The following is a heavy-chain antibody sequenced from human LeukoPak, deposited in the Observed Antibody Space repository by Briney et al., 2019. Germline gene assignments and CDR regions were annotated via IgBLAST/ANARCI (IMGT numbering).Heavy chain of an antibody. CDR3: AKEETGGLVGATTFGTFDY. D-gene: IGHD1-26*01. J-gene: IGHJ4*02. CDR2: ILGTRGGT. V-gene: IGHV3-23*01. CDR1: GFTFSSCA. Sequence: GGSLRLSCAASGFTFSSCAMTWVRQAPGRGLEWVSAILGTRGGTYYTDSVKGRFTISRDNSKNTLYLQMNSLRAEDTAVYYCAKEETGGLVGATTFGTFDYWGQGTLVTVSS.